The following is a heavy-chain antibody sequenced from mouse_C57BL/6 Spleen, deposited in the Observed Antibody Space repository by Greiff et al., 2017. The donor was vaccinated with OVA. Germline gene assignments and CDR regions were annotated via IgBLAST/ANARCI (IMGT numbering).Heavy chain of an antibody. V-gene: IGHV7-1*01. J-gene: IGHJ2*01. D-gene: IGHD2-3*01. CDR1: GFTFSDFY. Sequence: EVNLVESGGGLVQSGRSLRLSCATSGFTFSDFYMEWVRQAPGKGLEWIAASRNKANDYTTEYSASVKGRFIVSRDTSQSILYLQMNALRAEDTAIYYCARGYDGFLFDYWGQGTTLTVSS. CDR2: SRNKANDYTT. CDR3: ARGYDGFLFDY.